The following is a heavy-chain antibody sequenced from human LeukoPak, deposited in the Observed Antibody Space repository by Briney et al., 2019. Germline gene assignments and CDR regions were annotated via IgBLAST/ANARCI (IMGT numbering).Heavy chain of an antibody. CDR2: ISGGST. V-gene: IGHV3-23*01. D-gene: IGHD5-18*01. CDR3: AKGGYNYGYVDY. CDR1: GFTFSYYA. Sequence: GGSLILSCAASGFTFSYYAMAWVRQAPGKGLEWVSSISGGSTYYADSVKGRFTISRDNSKNTLYLQMNSLRAEDTAVYYCAKGGYNYGYVDYWGQGTLVTVSS. J-gene: IGHJ4*02.